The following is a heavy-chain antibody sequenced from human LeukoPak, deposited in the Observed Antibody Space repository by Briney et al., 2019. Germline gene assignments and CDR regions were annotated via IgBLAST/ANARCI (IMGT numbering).Heavy chain of an antibody. D-gene: IGHD6-25*01. CDR1: GFIFSSYE. Sequence: GGSLRLSCAASGFIFSSYEMNWVRQAPGKGLEWVSYISSSGSTIYYADPVKGRFTISRDNAKNSLYLQMNSLRAEDTAVYYCARRRLRAFDIWGQGTMVTVSS. J-gene: IGHJ3*02. CDR3: ARRRLRAFDI. CDR2: ISSSGSTI. V-gene: IGHV3-48*03.